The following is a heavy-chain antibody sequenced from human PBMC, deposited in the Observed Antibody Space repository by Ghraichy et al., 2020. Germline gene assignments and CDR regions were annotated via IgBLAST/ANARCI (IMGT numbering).Heavy chain of an antibody. CDR2: ISTSGSST. CDR1: GFTFSSSE. V-gene: IGHV3-48*03. CDR3: ARDFGVY. Sequence: GESLNISCAASGFTFSSSEMNWVRQAPGKGLEWVSYISTSGSSTYYADSVKGRFTISRDNAKNSLYLQMNSLRAEDTAVYYCARDFGVYWGQGTQVTVSS. D-gene: IGHD3-3*01. J-gene: IGHJ4*02.